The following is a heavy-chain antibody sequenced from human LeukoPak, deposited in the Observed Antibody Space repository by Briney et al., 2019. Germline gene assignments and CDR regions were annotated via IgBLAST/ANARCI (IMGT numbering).Heavy chain of an antibody. Sequence: ASVKVSCKASGYTFTGYYMHWVRQAPGQGLEWMGWINPNSGGTNYAQKFQGRVTMTRDTSISTAYMELSSLRSEDTAVYYCARELRSRVTIFGVVTRDAFDIWGQGTMVTVSS. CDR1: GYTFTGYY. D-gene: IGHD3-3*01. J-gene: IGHJ3*02. CDR2: INPNSGGT. CDR3: ARELRSRVTIFGVVTRDAFDI. V-gene: IGHV1-2*02.